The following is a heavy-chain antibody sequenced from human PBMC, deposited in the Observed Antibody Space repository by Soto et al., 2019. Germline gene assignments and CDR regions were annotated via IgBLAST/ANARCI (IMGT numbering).Heavy chain of an antibody. CDR2: ISAYNGNT. D-gene: IGHD3-9*01. CDR3: ARDLYDILTGYRINWFDP. Sequence: VQLVQSGAEVKKPGASVKVSCKASGYTFTSYGISWVRQAPGQGLEWMGWISAYNGNTNYAQKLQGRVTMTTDTSTSTAYMELRSLRSDDTAVYYCARDLYDILTGYRINWFDPWGQGTLVTVSS. V-gene: IGHV1-18*04. CDR1: GYTFTSYG. J-gene: IGHJ5*02.